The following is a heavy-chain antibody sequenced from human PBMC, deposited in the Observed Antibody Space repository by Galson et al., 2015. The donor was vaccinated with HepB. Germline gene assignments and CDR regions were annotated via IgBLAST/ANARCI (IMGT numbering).Heavy chain of an antibody. CDR2: ISSSSSYI. CDR3: ARDPSVDTAMVTDY. CDR1: GFTFSSYS. Sequence: SLRLSCAASGFTFSSYSMNWVRQAPGKGLEWVSSISSSSSYIYYADSVKGRFTISRDNAKNSLYLRMNSLRAEDTAVYYCARDPSVDTAMVTDYWGQGTLVTVSS. V-gene: IGHV3-21*01. D-gene: IGHD5-18*01. J-gene: IGHJ4*02.